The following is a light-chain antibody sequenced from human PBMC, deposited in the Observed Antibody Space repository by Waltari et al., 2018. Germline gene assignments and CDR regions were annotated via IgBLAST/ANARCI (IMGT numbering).Light chain of an antibody. V-gene: IGKV4-1*01. J-gene: IGKJ2*01. Sequence: DIVMTQSPDSLAVHLGERATLNCKSTQNLLYSANNKDYLAWYKQKPGQPPKLLIYWASTRASGVPDRFSGSGSGTDFTLSVNSLQAEDVAVYYCQQYFSVPYTFGQGTKLEIK. CDR2: WAS. CDR1: QNLLYSANNKDY. CDR3: QQYFSVPYT.